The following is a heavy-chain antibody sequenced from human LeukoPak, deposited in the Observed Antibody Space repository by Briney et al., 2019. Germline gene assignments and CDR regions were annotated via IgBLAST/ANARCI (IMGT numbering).Heavy chain of an antibody. D-gene: IGHD3-22*01. J-gene: IGHJ4*02. CDR1: GGSISSYY. Sequence: SETLSLTCTVSGGSISSYYWSWIRQPAGKGLEWIGRIYSSGSTNYNPSLKSRVTMSVDTSKNQFSLKLSSVTAADTAVYYCAREAYYYDSSGYRKFDYWGQGTLVTVSS. CDR2: IYSSGST. CDR3: AREAYYYDSSGYRKFDY. V-gene: IGHV4-4*07.